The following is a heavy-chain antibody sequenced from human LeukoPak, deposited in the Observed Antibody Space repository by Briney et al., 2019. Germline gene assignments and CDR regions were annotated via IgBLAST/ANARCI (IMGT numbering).Heavy chain of an antibody. J-gene: IGHJ4*02. CDR2: ISSNGGST. CDR1: GFTFSSYA. V-gene: IGHV3-64D*06. CDR3: VKAGNYDILTGYYNVPPFDY. Sequence: PWGSLRLSCSASGFTFSSYAMHWVCQAPGKGLEYVSAISSNGGSTYYADCVKGRFTISRNNSKNTLYLQMSSQRAEDTAVYYCVKAGNYDILTGYYNVPPFDYWGQGTLVTVSS. D-gene: IGHD3-9*01.